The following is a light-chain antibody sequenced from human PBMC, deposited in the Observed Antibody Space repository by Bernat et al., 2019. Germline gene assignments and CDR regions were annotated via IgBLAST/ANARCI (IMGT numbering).Light chain of an antibody. V-gene: IGLV2-23*02. J-gene: IGLJ1*01. CDR1: SSDVGGYNL. CDR3: CSYASSDTYV. Sequence: QSTLTQPASVSGSPGQSITISCSGASSDVGGYNLVSWYQQHPGKAPKLVIYEVTKRPAGVSDRFAGSKSGSTASLTSSGLQAEAESHYYCCSYASSDTYVFGSGTRVTVL. CDR2: EVT.